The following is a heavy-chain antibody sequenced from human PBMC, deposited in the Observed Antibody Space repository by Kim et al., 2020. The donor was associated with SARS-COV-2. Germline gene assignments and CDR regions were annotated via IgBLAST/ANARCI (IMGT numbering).Heavy chain of an antibody. V-gene: IGHV1-69*13. CDR3: ARGRYFGRYYGMDV. CDR1: GGTFSSYA. Sequence: SVKVSCKASGGTFSSYAISWVRQAPGQGLEWMGGIIPIFGTANYAQKFQGRVTITADESTSTAYMELSSLRSEDTAVYYCARGRYFGRYYGMDVWGQGTTVTVSS. J-gene: IGHJ6*02. D-gene: IGHD3-9*01. CDR2: IIPIFGTA.